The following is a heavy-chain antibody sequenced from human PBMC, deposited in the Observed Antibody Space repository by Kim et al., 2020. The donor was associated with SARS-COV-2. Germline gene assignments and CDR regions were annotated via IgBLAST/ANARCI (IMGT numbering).Heavy chain of an antibody. J-gene: IGHJ6*02. CDR2: IYSGGST. V-gene: IGHV3-53*01. Sequence: GGSLRLSCAASVVTVSSNYMSWVRQAPGKGLEWVSGIYSGGSTYYADSVKGRFTISRDNSKNTLYLQMNSLRAEDTAVYYCARDLDYYGMDVWGQGTTVTVSS. CDR3: ARDLDYYGMDV. CDR1: VVTVSSNY.